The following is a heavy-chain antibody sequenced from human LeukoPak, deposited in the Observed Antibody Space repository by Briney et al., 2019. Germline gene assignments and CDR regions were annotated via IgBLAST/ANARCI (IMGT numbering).Heavy chain of an antibody. D-gene: IGHD2-2*01. Sequence: ASLKASCKASGYTFTGYYMHWVRHAPGQGLEWMLWITPNIGGINYAQKFQGRVTMTRYTSISTAYMELSRLRSDDTAVYYCARADIVVVPAAITLWGQGTLVTVSS. CDR3: ARADIVVVPAAITL. V-gene: IGHV1-2*02. CDR1: GYTFTGYY. CDR2: ITPNIGGI. J-gene: IGHJ4*02.